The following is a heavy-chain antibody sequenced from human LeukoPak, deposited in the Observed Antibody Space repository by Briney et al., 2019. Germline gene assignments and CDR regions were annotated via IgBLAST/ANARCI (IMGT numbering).Heavy chain of an antibody. D-gene: IGHD2-2*01. CDR1: GFTVSSNY. Sequence: PGGSLRLSCAASGFTVSSNYMSWVRQAPGKGLEWVSVIYSGGSTYYADSVKGRFTISRDNSKNTLYLQMNSLRAEDTAVYYCAKVPIVVVPAAFDYWGQGTLVTVSS. J-gene: IGHJ4*02. V-gene: IGHV3-53*01. CDR3: AKVPIVVVPAAFDY. CDR2: IYSGGST.